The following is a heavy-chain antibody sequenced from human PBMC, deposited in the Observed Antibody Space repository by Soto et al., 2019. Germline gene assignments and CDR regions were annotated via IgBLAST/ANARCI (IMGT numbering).Heavy chain of an antibody. CDR1: GGSFSGYY. Sequence: QLQQWGAGLLKPSETLSLTCAVYGGSFSGYYWSWIRQPPGKGLEWIGEINHSGSTNYNPSLKSRVTISVDTSKNQFSLKLSSVTAADTAVYYCARGLEGVYCSGGSCLYYYYGMDVWGQGTTVTVSS. D-gene: IGHD2-15*01. V-gene: IGHV4-34*01. CDR2: INHSGST. J-gene: IGHJ6*02. CDR3: ARGLEGVYCSGGSCLYYYYGMDV.